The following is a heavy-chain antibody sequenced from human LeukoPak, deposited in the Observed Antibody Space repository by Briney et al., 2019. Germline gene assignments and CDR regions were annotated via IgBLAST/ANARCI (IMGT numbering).Heavy chain of an antibody. CDR2: IRGSGSSI. V-gene: IGHV3-48*03. J-gene: IGHJ3*02. CDR3: AREQALGGHDAFHI. Sequence: PGGSLRLSCAASGFTFSSDDMNWVCQAPGKGLEWISFIRGSGSSIYYADSVKGRLTISRDNAKKSLYLQMNSLRAEDTAVYFCAREQALGGHDAFHIWGQGTMVTVSS. CDR1: GFTFSSDD. D-gene: IGHD2-15*01.